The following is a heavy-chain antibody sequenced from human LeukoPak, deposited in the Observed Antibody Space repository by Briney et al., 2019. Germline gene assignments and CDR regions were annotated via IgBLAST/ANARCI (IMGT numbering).Heavy chain of an antibody. Sequence: QPGGSLRLSCAASGFTFSRYGMSWVRQAPGKGLEWVSAISGSGSSTYYADSVKGRFTISRDSSKNTLYLQMISLRAEDTAVYYCAKPTLGDVIDAFDVWGQGTMVTVSS. CDR3: AKPTLGDVIDAFDV. D-gene: IGHD3-10*01. CDR1: GFTFSRYG. CDR2: ISGSGSST. V-gene: IGHV3-23*01. J-gene: IGHJ3*01.